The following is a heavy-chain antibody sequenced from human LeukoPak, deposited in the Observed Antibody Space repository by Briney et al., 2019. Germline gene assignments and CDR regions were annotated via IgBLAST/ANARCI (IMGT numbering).Heavy chain of an antibody. J-gene: IGHJ5*02. V-gene: IGHV4-39*07. CDR1: GGSISSSSYY. CDR3: ARVYCGGDCYFAYNWFDP. CDR2: IYYSGST. Sequence: SETLSLTCTVSGGSISSSSYYWGWIRQPPGKGLEWIGSIYYSGSTYYNPSLKSRVTISVDTSKNQFSLKLSSVTAADTAVYYCARVYCGGDCYFAYNWFDPWGQGTLITVSS. D-gene: IGHD2-21*02.